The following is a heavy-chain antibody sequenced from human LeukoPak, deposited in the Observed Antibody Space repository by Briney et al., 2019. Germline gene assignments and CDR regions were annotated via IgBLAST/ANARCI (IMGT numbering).Heavy chain of an antibody. CDR1: GFTFSSYG. CDR2: ISSSSSYI. CDR3: ARVGLEGGWLSH. J-gene: IGHJ4*02. V-gene: IGHV3-21*01. Sequence: GGSLRLSCAASGFTFSSYGMSWVRQAPGKGLEWVSSISSSSSYIYYADSVKGRFTISRDNAKNSLYLQMNSLRAEDTAVYYCARVGLEGGWLSHWGQGTLVTVSS. D-gene: IGHD6-19*01.